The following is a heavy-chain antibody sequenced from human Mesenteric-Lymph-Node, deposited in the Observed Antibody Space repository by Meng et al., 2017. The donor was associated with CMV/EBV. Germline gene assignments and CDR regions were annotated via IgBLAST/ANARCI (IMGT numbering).Heavy chain of an antibody. V-gene: IGHV4-34*01. Sequence: QVELRPRVGGLFTRWVTLSLTRAVYGGWCRGYYWSWIRQPPGKGLEWIGEINHSGSTNYNPSLKSRVTISVDTSKNQFSLKLSSVTAADTAVYYCARHQRWLKSEGGFNYWGQGTLVTVSS. CDR3: ARHQRWLKSEGGFNY. CDR2: INHSGST. J-gene: IGHJ4*02. D-gene: IGHD4-23*01. CDR1: GGWCRGYY.